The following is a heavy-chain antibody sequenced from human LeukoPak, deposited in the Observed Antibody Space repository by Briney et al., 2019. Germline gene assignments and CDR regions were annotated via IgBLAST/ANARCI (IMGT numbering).Heavy chain of an antibody. D-gene: IGHD4-17*01. V-gene: IGHV1-46*01. CDR1: GYTITSYY. Sequence: ASVKVSCKASGYTITSYYMHWVRRAPGQGLEWMGIINPSGGSTSYAQKFQGRVTMTRDMSTSTVYMELSSLRSEDTAVYYCARGPPTGSYYYYYMDVWGKGTTVTVSS. CDR3: ARGPPTGSYYYYYMDV. J-gene: IGHJ6*03. CDR2: INPSGGST.